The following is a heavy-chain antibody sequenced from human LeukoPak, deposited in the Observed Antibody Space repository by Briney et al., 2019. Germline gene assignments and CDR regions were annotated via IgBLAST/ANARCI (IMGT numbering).Heavy chain of an antibody. CDR1: GFTFSSYS. J-gene: IGHJ4*02. CDR3: AREFFQKLELLAFDY. CDR2: IGPSGSNI. V-gene: IGHV3-48*01. D-gene: IGHD1-7*01. Sequence: GGSLRLSCAASGFTFSSYSMNWVRQAPGKGLEWISYIGPSGSNIYYADSVKGRFTISRDNVKDSLYLQMTSLRAEDTAVYYCAREFFQKLELLAFDYWGQGTLVTVSS.